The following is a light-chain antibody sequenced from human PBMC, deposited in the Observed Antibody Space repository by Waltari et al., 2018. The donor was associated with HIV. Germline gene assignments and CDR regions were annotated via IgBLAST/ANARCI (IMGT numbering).Light chain of an antibody. CDR3: QSSDNTLSGSV. CDR2: NTN. J-gene: IGLJ2*01. Sequence: QSVLTQPPSVSGAPGQRVTLSCTGDNSYIGTHEVHWYQQFPGTAPQLLIYNTNNRPSGVPDRFSGSKSGTSASLAITGLQAEDEADYYCQSSDNTLSGSVFGGGTKLTVL. CDR1: NSYIGTHE. V-gene: IGLV1-40*01.